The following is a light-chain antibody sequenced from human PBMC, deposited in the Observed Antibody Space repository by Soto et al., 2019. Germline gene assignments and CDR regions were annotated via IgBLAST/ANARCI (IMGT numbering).Light chain of an antibody. V-gene: IGKV3-15*01. CDR3: LQYHNLWA. Sequence: EIGMTQSAATLSGSPGGRATLSCRASQSISDTLAWYQQKPGQAPRLLIHGASTRATGFPARFSGSGSGTDFTLTISSLQSEDFTVYSCLQYHNLWAFGQGTKV. CDR1: QSISDT. J-gene: IGKJ1*01. CDR2: GAS.